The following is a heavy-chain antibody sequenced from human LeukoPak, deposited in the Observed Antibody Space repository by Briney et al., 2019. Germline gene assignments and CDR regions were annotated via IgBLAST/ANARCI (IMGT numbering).Heavy chain of an antibody. V-gene: IGHV4-39*07. Sequence: SETLSLTCTVSGASISGSYYWVWIRQPPGKGLEWIGSIYSGGRIYYNPSLKSRVTISVDTSKNHFSLKLTSVTAADRAVYFCARAPWAYGNYVHAFDIWGQGTTVTVSS. CDR2: IYSGGRI. J-gene: IGHJ3*02. CDR1: GASISGSYY. D-gene: IGHD3-16*01. CDR3: ARAPWAYGNYVHAFDI.